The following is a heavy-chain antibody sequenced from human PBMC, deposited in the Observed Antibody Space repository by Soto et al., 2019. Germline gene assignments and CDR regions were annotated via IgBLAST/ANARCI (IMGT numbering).Heavy chain of an antibody. V-gene: IGHV1-69*02. J-gene: IGHJ4*02. CDR2: IIPILGIA. Sequence: QVQLVQSGAEVKKPGSSVKVSCKASGGTFSSYTISWVRQAPGQGLEWMGRIIPILGIANYAQKFQGRVTISADKSTSTAYMELSSLRSEDTAVYYCASLDCGGDCYLSRWGQGTLVTASS. CDR3: ASLDCGGDCYLSR. CDR1: GGTFSSYT. D-gene: IGHD2-21*02.